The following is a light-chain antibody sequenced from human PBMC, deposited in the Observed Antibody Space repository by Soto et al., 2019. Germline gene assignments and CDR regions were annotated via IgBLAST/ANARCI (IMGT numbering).Light chain of an antibody. Sequence: AIRMTQSPSSFSASTGDRVTITCRASQNINSYLDWYQQKPGEAPKFLIYAASTLQSGVPSRFSGGGFGTDFTLTISSLQSDDFATYYCQQYQSYPPTFGQGTKLEIK. J-gene: IGKJ1*01. CDR2: AAS. V-gene: IGKV1-8*01. CDR3: QQYQSYPPT. CDR1: QNINSY.